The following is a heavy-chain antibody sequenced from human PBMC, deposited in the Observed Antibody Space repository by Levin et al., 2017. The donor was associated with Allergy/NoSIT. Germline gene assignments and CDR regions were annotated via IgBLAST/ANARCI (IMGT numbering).Heavy chain of an antibody. CDR1: GGSISSSSYY. CDR3: ARQGCSGGSCYALNNWFDP. J-gene: IGHJ5*02. D-gene: IGHD2-15*01. Sequence: RPSETLSLTCTVSGGSISSSSYYWGWIRQPPGTGLEWIGSIYYSGSTYYNPSLKSRVTISVDTSKNQFSLKLSSVTAADTAVYYCARQGCSGGSCYALNNWFDPWGQGTLVTVSS. CDR2: IYYSGST. V-gene: IGHV4-39*01.